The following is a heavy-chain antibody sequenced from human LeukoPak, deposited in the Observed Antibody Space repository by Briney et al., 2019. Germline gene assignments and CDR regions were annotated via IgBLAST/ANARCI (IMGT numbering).Heavy chain of an antibody. V-gene: IGHV1-2*02. J-gene: IGHJ3*02. CDR3: ARYSSSWYLEGAFDI. CDR1: GYTFTGYY. D-gene: IGHD6-13*01. CDR2: INPNSGGT. Sequence: ASVKVSCKASGYTFTGYYMHWVRQAPGQGLEWMGWINPNSGGTNYAQKFQGRVTMTRDTSISTAYMELSRLRSDDTAVYYCARYSSSWYLEGAFDIWGQGTMVTVSS.